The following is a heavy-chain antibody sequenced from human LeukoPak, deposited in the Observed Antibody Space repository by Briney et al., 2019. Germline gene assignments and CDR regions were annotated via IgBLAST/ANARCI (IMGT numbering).Heavy chain of an antibody. J-gene: IGHJ3*02. V-gene: IGHV1-2*02. CDR1: GYTFSDYY. CDR2: INPNSGGT. CDR3: AREITVTTVSSDAFDI. D-gene: IGHD4-17*01. Sequence: GASVTVSCKASGYTFSDYYMHWVRQAPGQGLQWMGWINPNSGGTKYAQNFQGRVTMTRDTSISTVYMELSRLRSDDSAVYYCAREITVTTVSSDAFDIWGQGTLVTVSS.